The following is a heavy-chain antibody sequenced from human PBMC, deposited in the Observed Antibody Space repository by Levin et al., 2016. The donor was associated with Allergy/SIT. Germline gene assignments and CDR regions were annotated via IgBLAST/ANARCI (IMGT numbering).Heavy chain of an antibody. Sequence: SVKVSCKASGGTFSSYAISWVRQAPGQGLEWMGGIIPIFGTANYAQKFQGRVTITADESTSTAYMELSSLRSDDTAVYYCARDQRDVVVPGPWGQGTLVTVSS. CDR1: GGTFSSYA. D-gene: IGHD2-2*01. J-gene: IGHJ5*02. CDR2: IIPIFGTA. V-gene: IGHV1-69*13. CDR3: ARDQRDVVVPGP.